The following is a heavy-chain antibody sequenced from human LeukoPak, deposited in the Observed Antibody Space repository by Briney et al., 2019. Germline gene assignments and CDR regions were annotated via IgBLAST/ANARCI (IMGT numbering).Heavy chain of an antibody. CDR3: VRGATVFGVVIQLAY. CDR1: GYTLTELS. CDR2: FYPEDGET. D-gene: IGHD3-3*01. J-gene: IGHJ4*02. Sequence: ASVKVSRKVSGYTLTELSMYWVRQAPGKGLEWTGGFYPEDGETNYAQKFPGRVTMTEDTSQDTASMQLRSVRYEDTGVYYCVRGATVFGVVIQLAYWGQGTLVTVSS. V-gene: IGHV1-24*01.